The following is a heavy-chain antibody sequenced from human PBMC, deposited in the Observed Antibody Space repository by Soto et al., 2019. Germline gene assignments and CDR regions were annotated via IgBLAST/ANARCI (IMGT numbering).Heavy chain of an antibody. CDR1: GGSFSGYY. CDR2: INQSGGT. J-gene: IGHJ4*02. CDR3: ARGLWEVRFDY. D-gene: IGHD1-26*01. V-gene: IGHV4-34*01. Sequence: NPSETLSLTCAVYGGSFSGYYWSWIRQSPGKGLEWIGEINQSGGTNYNPSLKSRVTISVDASKNQFSLKLTSMTAADTAVYYCARGLWEVRFDYWGQGTLVTVSS.